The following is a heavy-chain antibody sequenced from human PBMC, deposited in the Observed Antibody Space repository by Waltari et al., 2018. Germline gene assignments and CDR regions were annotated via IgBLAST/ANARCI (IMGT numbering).Heavy chain of an antibody. Sequence: QVQLVESGGGLVKPGGSLRLSCAASGFTFSDYYMSWIRQAPGKGLGLVSYISSSGSTIYYADSVKGRFTIPRDNAKNSLYLQMNSLRAEDTAVYYCASDYDYVWGSYRPLDYWGQGTLVTVSS. D-gene: IGHD3-16*02. CDR3: ASDYDYVWGSYRPLDY. J-gene: IGHJ4*02. CDR2: ISSSGSTI. CDR1: GFTFSDYY. V-gene: IGHV3-11*01.